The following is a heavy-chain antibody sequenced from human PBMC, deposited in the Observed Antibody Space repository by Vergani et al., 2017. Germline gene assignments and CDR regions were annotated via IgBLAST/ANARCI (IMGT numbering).Heavy chain of an antibody. CDR1: GGTFSSYA. CDR3: ARGGGVGWLQLYFDY. D-gene: IGHD5-24*01. CDR2: IIPIFGTA. V-gene: IGHV1-69*01. J-gene: IGHJ4*02. Sequence: QVQLVQSGAEVKKPGSSVKVSCKASGGTFSSYAISWVRQAPGQGLEWMGGIIPIFGTANYAQKFQGRVTITADESTSTANMELGSRRSEDTAVYYGARGGGVGWLQLYFDYWGQGTLVTVSS.